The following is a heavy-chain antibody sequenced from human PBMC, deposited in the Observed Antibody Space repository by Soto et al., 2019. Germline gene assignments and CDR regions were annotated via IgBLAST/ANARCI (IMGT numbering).Heavy chain of an antibody. Sequence: PGGSLRLCCAASGFTFSNAWMSGVRQAPGKGLEWVGRIKSKTDGGTTDYAAPVKGRFTISRDDSKNTLYLQMNSLKTEDTAVYYCTTAGKYFDWFRFDYWGQGTLVTVSS. CDR2: IKSKTDGGTT. CDR3: TTAGKYFDWFRFDY. V-gene: IGHV3-15*01. CDR1: GFTFSNAW. J-gene: IGHJ4*02. D-gene: IGHD3-9*01.